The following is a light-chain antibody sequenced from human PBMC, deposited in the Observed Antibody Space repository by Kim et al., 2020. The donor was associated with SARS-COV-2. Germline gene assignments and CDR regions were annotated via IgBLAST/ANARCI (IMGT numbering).Light chain of an antibody. CDR1: RSISSW. V-gene: IGKV1-5*03. CDR3: QQYNSSPVT. J-gene: IGKJ4*01. Sequence: SSVGAGVTITCRASRSISSWLAWYQQKPGKAPNLLIHKASSLESGVPSRFSGSGSGTEFTLTISSLQPDDFATYYCQQYNSSPVTFGGGTKVDIK. CDR2: KAS.